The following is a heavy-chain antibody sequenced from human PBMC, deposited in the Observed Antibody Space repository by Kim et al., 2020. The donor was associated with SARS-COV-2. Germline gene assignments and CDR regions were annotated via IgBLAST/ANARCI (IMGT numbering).Heavy chain of an antibody. Sequence: SRVTISVDTSKNQFSLKLSSVTAADTAVYYCASRARRGDIVVVPAAKVDYWGQGTLVTVSS. D-gene: IGHD2-2*01. J-gene: IGHJ4*02. V-gene: IGHV4-39*07. CDR3: ASRARRGDIVVVPAAKVDY.